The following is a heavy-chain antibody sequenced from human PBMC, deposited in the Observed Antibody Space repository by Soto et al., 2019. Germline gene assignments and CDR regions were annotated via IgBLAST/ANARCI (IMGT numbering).Heavy chain of an antibody. CDR3: ATVAYSSGWYGVGWFDP. Sequence: ASVKVSCKVSGYTLTELSMHWVRQAPGKGLEWMGDFDPEDGETIYAQKFQGRVTMTEDTSTDTACMELSSLRSEDTAVYYCATVAYSSGWYGVGWFDPWGQGTLVTVSS. D-gene: IGHD6-19*01. V-gene: IGHV1-24*01. CDR2: FDPEDGET. CDR1: GYTLTELS. J-gene: IGHJ5*02.